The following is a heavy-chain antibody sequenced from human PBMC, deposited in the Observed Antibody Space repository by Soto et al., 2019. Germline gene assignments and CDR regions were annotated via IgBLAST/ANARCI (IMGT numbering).Heavy chain of an antibody. CDR3: LLSYCSSTSCYPGNWFDP. Sequence: GGSLRLSCTASGFTFGDYAMSWVRQAPGKGLEWVGFIRSKAYGGTTEYAASVKGRFTISRDDSKSIAYLQMNSLKTEDTAVYYCLLSYCSSTSCYPGNWFDPWGQGTLVTVSS. CDR2: IRSKAYGGTT. CDR1: GFTFGDYA. V-gene: IGHV3-49*04. D-gene: IGHD2-2*01. J-gene: IGHJ5*02.